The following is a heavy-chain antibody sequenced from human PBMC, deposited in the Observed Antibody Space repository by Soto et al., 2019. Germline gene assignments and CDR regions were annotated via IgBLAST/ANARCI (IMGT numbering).Heavy chain of an antibody. CDR2: ISGSGSST. CDR3: AGISGAVAEEPGYYYYGMDV. D-gene: IGHD6-19*01. CDR1: GFTFSSYS. J-gene: IGHJ6*02. Sequence: PGGSLRLSCAASGFTFSSYSMNWVRQAPGKGLEWVSAISGSGSSTYYADSVKGRFTISRDNAKNTLYLQMNSLRAEDTAVYYCAGISGAVAEEPGYYYYGMDVWGQGTTVTVSS. V-gene: IGHV3-23*01.